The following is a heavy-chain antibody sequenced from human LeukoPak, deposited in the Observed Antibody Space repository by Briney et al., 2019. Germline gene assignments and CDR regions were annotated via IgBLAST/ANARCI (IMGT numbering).Heavy chain of an antibody. J-gene: IGHJ6*03. CDR3: ARNGNYYYYYYMDV. Sequence: EASVKVSCKASGYTFTSYGISWVRQAPGQGLEWMGWISAYNGNTNYAQKPQGRVTMTTDTSTSTAYMELRSLRSDDTAVYYCARNGNYYYYYYMDVWGKGTTVTVSS. CDR1: GYTFTSYG. V-gene: IGHV1-18*01. CDR2: ISAYNGNT.